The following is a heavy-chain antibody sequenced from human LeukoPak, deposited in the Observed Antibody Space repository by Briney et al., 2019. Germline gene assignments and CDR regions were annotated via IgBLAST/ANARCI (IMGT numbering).Heavy chain of an antibody. J-gene: IGHJ4*02. Sequence: GGSLRLSCAASGFTFSSHWMSWVRQAPGKGLGWVANVNLDGSDKYYVDSVKGRFTISRDNAKNSLYLQMSSLRGEDTAVYYCARDHRGLFDYWGQGTLVTVSS. D-gene: IGHD3-10*01. CDR1: GFTFSSHW. CDR3: ARDHRGLFDY. CDR2: VNLDGSDK. V-gene: IGHV3-7*04.